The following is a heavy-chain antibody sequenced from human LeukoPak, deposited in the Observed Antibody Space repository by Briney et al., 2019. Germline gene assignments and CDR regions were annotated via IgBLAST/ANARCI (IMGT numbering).Heavy chain of an antibody. CDR3: AKDLFRQQLPFQH. CDR1: GFTFSSYG. Sequence: GGSLRLSCAASGFTFSSYGMHWVRQAPGKGLEWVAFIRYDGSNKYYADSVKGRFTISRDNSKNTLYLQLNSLRAEDTAVYYCAKDLFRQQLPFQHWGQGTLVTVSS. J-gene: IGHJ1*01. CDR2: IRYDGSNK. V-gene: IGHV3-30*02. D-gene: IGHD6-13*01.